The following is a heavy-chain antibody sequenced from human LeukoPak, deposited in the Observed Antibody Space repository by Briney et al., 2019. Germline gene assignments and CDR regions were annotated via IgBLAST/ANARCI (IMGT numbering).Heavy chain of an antibody. J-gene: IGHJ3*02. CDR3: ARGVHPRNAFDI. D-gene: IGHD1-1*01. CDR1: GFTFSGYW. Sequence: GGSLRLSCAAPGFTFSGYWMHWVRQAPGKGLVWVSRMNNDGSTTTYADSVKGRFTISRDNAKNTQYLQMNSLRAEDTAVYYCARGVHPRNAFDIWGQGTMVTVSS. V-gene: IGHV3-74*03. CDR2: MNNDGSTT.